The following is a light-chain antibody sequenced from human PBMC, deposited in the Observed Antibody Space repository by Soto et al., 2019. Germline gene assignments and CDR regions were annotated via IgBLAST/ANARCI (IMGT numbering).Light chain of an antibody. V-gene: IGLV1-44*01. Sequence: QSVLTQPPSASGTPGQRVTISCSGSNSNIGRNTVNWYQQFPGAAPNLLIHSDNERPSGVPDRFSGSRSGTSASLAISGLQSEDEADYYCAVWDESPNVPVFGGGTKLTVL. CDR3: AVWDESPNVPV. CDR1: NSNIGRNT. J-gene: IGLJ3*02. CDR2: SDN.